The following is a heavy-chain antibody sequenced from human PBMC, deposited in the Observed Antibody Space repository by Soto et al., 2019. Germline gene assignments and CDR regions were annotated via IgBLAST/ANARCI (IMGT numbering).Heavy chain of an antibody. V-gene: IGHV6-1*01. CDR2: TYYRSKWYN. J-gene: IGHJ4*02. CDR1: GDSVSSNSAA. CDR3: ATWRYDY. Sequence: SQTLSLTCAISGDSVSSNSAAWNWIRHSPSRGLEWLGRTYYRSKWYNDYAVPLRGRVTINPDTTKNQFSLQLNSATPEDTAVYYCATWRYDYWGQGTLVT.